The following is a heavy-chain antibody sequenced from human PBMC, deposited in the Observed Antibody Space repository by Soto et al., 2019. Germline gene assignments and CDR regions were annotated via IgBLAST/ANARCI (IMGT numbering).Heavy chain of an antibody. CDR1: GGTFSDHA. J-gene: IGHJ4*02. Sequence: QVQLVQSGAEVTKPGSSVKVSCKASGGTFSDHAFSCVRQAPGQGLEGMGRILPMFGTADYAQKFQGRLIITADDSTSTAYMELSSLRSEDTVVYYCARFQGLHFDYWGPGTLVRVSS. CDR3: ARFQGLHFDY. CDR2: ILPMFGTA. V-gene: IGHV1-69*18.